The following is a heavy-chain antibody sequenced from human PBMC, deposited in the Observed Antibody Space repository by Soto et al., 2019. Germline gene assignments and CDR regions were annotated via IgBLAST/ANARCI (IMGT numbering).Heavy chain of an antibody. CDR3: AGGRSTVRVVMITPRNYYMDV. Sequence: SETLSLTCAVYGGSFSGYYWSWIRQPPGKGLEWIGEINHSGSTNYNPSLKSRVTISVDTSKNQFSLKLSSVTAADTAVYYCAGGRSTVRVVMITPRNYYMDVWGKGTTVTV. J-gene: IGHJ6*03. V-gene: IGHV4-34*01. CDR1: GGSFSGYY. D-gene: IGHD3-10*01. CDR2: INHSGST.